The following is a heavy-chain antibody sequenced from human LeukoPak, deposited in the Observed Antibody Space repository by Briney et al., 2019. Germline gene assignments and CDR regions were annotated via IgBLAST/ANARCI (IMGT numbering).Heavy chain of an antibody. V-gene: IGHV1-69*04. D-gene: IGHD3-10*01. CDR2: IIPILGIA. CDR3: ARDRAPEFRAFDI. Sequence: SVKVSCKASGGTFSSYAISWVRQAPGQGFEWMGRIIPILGIANYAQKFQGRVTITAGKSTSTAYMELSSLRSEDTAVYYCARDRAPEFRAFDIWGQGTMVTVSS. CDR1: GGTFSSYA. J-gene: IGHJ3*02.